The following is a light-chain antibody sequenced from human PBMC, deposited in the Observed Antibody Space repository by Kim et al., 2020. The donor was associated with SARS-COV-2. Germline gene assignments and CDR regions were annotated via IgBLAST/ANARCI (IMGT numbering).Light chain of an antibody. J-gene: IGLJ1*01. V-gene: IGLV2-14*03. CDR2: DVD. Sequence: QSALTQPASVSGSPGQSITVSCTGSSSDIGSTNYVSWYQLHPGKAPKLVIFDVDIRPSGISSRFSGSKSGNKASLTISGLQPEDEADYFCISYAARLTFVFGTGTKVTVL. CDR1: SSDIGSTNY. CDR3: ISYAARLTFV.